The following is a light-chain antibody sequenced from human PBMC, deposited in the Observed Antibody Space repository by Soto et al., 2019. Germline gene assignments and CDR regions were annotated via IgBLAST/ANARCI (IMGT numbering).Light chain of an antibody. J-gene: IGKJ4*01. Sequence: DIHMTQSPSTLSGSVGDRVTITCRASQTISSWLAWYQQKPGKAPKLLIYKASTIESGVPSRFSGSGSETEFSLTIRALQPEDFATYYCQQLSRYPLTFGGGTKVDIK. V-gene: IGKV1-5*03. CDR3: QQLSRYPLT. CDR2: KAS. CDR1: QTISSW.